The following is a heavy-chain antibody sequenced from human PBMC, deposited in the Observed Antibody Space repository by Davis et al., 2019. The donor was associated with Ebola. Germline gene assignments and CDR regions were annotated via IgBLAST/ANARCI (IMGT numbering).Heavy chain of an antibody. CDR2: INHSGST. CDR1: GGSFSGYY. D-gene: IGHD6-19*01. Sequence: MPSETLSLTCAVYGGSFSGYYWSWIRQPPGKGLEWIGEINHSGSTNYNPSLKSRVTISVDTSKNQFSLKLSSVTAADTAVYYCAREDSGWIDYWGQGALVTVSS. J-gene: IGHJ4*02. V-gene: IGHV4-34*01. CDR3: AREDSGWIDY.